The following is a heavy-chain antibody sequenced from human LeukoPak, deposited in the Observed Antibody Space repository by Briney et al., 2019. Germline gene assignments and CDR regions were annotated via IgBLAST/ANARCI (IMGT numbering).Heavy chain of an antibody. D-gene: IGHD3-22*01. CDR2: IRSKAYGGTT. Sequence: PGGSLRLSCTASRFTFGDCAMSWFRQAPGKGLEWVGFIRSKAYGGTTEYAASVKGRFTISRDDSKSIAYLRMNSLKTEDTAVYYCTRADSSGYPVADYWGQGTLVTVSS. CDR1: RFTFGDCA. J-gene: IGHJ4*02. CDR3: TRADSSGYPVADY. V-gene: IGHV3-49*03.